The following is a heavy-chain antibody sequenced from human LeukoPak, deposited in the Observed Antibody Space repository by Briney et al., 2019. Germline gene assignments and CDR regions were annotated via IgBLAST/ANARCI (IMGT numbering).Heavy chain of an antibody. CDR3: ARAHFDWLLVHYMDV. CDR2: ISSSSSYI. Sequence: PGGSLRLSCAASGFTFNIFEMNWVRQAPGKGLEWVSSISSSSSYIYYADSVKGRFTISRDNAKNSLYLQMNSLRAEDTAVYYCARAHFDWLLVHYMDVWGKGTTVTVSS. D-gene: IGHD3-9*01. CDR1: GFTFNIFE. J-gene: IGHJ6*03. V-gene: IGHV3-21*01.